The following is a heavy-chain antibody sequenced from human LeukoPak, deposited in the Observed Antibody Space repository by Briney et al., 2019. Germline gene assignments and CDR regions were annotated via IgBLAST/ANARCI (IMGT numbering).Heavy chain of an antibody. CDR2: IYYSGST. CDR1: GGSISSSSYY. Sequence: SETLSLTCTVSGGSISSSSYYWGWIRQLPGKGLEWIGSIYYSGSTYYNPSLKSRVTISVDTSKNQFSLKLSSVTAADTAVYYCARRGYDSSGYYLVSWGQGTLVTVSS. CDR3: ARRGYDSSGYYLVS. D-gene: IGHD3-22*01. V-gene: IGHV4-39*01. J-gene: IGHJ4*02.